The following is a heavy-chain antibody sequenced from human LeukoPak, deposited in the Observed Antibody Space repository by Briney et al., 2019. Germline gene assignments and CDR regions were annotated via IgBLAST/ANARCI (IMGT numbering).Heavy chain of an antibody. Sequence: PGGSLRLSCAASGFTVSSNYMSWVRQAPGKGLEWVSVIYSGGSTYYADSVKGRFTISRDNSKNTLYLQMNSLRAEDTAVYYCAKVITWQWLDDAFDIWGQGTMVTVSS. D-gene: IGHD6-19*01. CDR2: IYSGGST. CDR1: GFTVSSNY. CDR3: AKVITWQWLDDAFDI. J-gene: IGHJ3*02. V-gene: IGHV3-53*01.